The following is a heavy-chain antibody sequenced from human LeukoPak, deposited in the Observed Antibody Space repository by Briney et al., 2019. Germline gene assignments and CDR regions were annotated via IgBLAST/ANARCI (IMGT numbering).Heavy chain of an antibody. D-gene: IGHD2-15*01. CDR3: ASGSSSPLRFDY. CDR1: GGTFSSYA. CDR2: IIPIFGTA. J-gene: IGHJ4*02. Sequence: ASVKVSCKASGGTFSSYAISWVRQAPGQGLEWMGGIIPIFGTANYAQKFQGRVTITADKSTSTAYMELSSLRSEDTAVYYCASGSSSPLRFDYWGQGTLVTVSS. V-gene: IGHV1-69*06.